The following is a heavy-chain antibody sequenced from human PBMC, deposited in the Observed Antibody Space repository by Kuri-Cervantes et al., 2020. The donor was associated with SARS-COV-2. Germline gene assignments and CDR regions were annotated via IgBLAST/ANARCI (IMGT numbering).Heavy chain of an antibody. CDR3: TTMVRGALDY. Sequence: SETLSLPCTVSGGSISSSSYYWGWIRQPPGKGLEWIGSIYYSGSTYYNPSLKSRVTISVDTSKNQFSLKLSSVTAADTAVYYCTTMVRGALDYWGQGTLVTVSS. D-gene: IGHD3-10*01. CDR2: IYYSGST. V-gene: IGHV4-39*07. J-gene: IGHJ4*02. CDR1: GGSISSSSYY.